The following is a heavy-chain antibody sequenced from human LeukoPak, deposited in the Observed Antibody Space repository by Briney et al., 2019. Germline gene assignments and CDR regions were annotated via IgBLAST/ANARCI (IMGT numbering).Heavy chain of an antibody. D-gene: IGHD3-3*01. Sequence: PGGSLRLSCAASGFTFSSYAMNWVRQAPGKGLEWGSGISGSGGSIYYADSVKGRFTISRDNSRNTLYLQMNSLRADDTAVYYCAKDFIQVNYDFWSGYLFDYWGQGTLVTVSS. CDR2: ISGSGGSI. J-gene: IGHJ4*02. CDR3: AKDFIQVNYDFWSGYLFDY. CDR1: GFTFSSYA. V-gene: IGHV3-23*01.